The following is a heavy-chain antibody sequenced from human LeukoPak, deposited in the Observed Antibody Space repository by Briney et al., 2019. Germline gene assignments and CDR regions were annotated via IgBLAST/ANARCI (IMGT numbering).Heavy chain of an antibody. CDR2: IDPSDSYT. V-gene: IGHV5-10-1*01. J-gene: IGHJ5*02. D-gene: IGHD4-17*01. CDR1: GYRFTSYW. CDR3: ARRTGYDYGDYRFDP. Sequence: GESLKISCKGSGYRFTSYWISWVRQMPGKGLEWMGRIDPSDSYTNYSPSFQGHVTISADNSISTAYLQWSSLKASDTAMYYCARRTGYDYGDYRFDPWGQGTLVTVSS.